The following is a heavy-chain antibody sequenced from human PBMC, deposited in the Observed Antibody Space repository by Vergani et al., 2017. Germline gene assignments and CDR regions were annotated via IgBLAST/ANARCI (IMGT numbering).Heavy chain of an antibody. CDR3: AREPLNGGFDAFDI. CDR1: GGSISSYY. D-gene: IGHD2-8*01. J-gene: IGHJ3*02. Sequence: QVQLQQWGAGLLKPSETLSLTCTVSGGSISSYYWSWIRQPPGKGLEWIGYIYYSGSTNYNPSLKSRVTISVDTSKNQFSLKLSSVTAADTAVYYCAREPLNGGFDAFDIWGQGTMVTVSS. V-gene: IGHV4-59*01. CDR2: IYYSGST.